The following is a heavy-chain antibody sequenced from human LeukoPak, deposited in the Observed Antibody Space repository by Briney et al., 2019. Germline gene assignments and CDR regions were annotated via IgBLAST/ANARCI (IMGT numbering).Heavy chain of an antibody. Sequence: ASVKVSCKASGDTFTSYGISWVRQAPGQGLEWMGWINPNSGGTNYAQKFQGRVTMTRDTSISTAYMELSSLRSDDSAVYYCARGVSGAYYYYYMDVWGKGTTVTVSS. CDR1: GDTFTSYG. D-gene: IGHD1-26*01. J-gene: IGHJ6*03. V-gene: IGHV1-2*02. CDR3: ARGVSGAYYYYYMDV. CDR2: INPNSGGT.